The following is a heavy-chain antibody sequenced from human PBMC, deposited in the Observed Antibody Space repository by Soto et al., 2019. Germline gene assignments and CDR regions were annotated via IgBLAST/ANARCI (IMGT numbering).Heavy chain of an antibody. Sequence: QVQLQESGPGLVRPSETLSLTCTVSSDSISSYYWIWIRQSPGKGLEWIGYTDYSGNTNYNPSLKSRVTISGDTAKNQFSTRLSSVTAADTAVYYCARAVGDPLYYLDYWGQGTLGTVSS. CDR1: SDSISSYY. CDR2: TDYSGNT. J-gene: IGHJ4*02. V-gene: IGHV4-59*08. D-gene: IGHD6-19*01. CDR3: ARAVGDPLYYLDY.